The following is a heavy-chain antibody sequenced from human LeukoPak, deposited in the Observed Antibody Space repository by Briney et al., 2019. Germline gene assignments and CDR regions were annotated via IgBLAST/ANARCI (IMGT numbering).Heavy chain of an antibody. V-gene: IGHV3-33*01. CDR1: GFYFNTYG. J-gene: IGHJ4*02. Sequence: PGGSLRLSCAASGFYFNTYGMHWVRQAPGKGLEWVAVIWYDGSYRYYTDSVRGRFTISRDNSKNTLHLEMNSLRAEDTAIYYCTRVGYIDEGIDYWGQGTLVTVSS. CDR3: TRVGYIDEGIDY. D-gene: IGHD5-24*01. CDR2: IWYDGSYR.